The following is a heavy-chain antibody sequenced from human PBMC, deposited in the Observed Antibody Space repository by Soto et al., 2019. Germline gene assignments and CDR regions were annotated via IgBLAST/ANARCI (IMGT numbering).Heavy chain of an antibody. J-gene: IGHJ4*02. CDR2: VFYTGNT. CDR3: ARSYSGSFYGYGI. Sequence: SETLSLTCTVSGGSVSSFHWSWNRQSPGKGLEWIGYVFYTGNTKYNPALKRRVTISVDTSKKQFSLKLSSVSAADTGLYYCARSYSGSFYGYGIWGQGLLVTVSS. CDR1: GGSVSSFH. V-gene: IGHV4-59*02. D-gene: IGHD1-26*01.